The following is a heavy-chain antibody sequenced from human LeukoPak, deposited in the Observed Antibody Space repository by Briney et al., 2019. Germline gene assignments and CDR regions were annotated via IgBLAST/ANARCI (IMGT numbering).Heavy chain of an antibody. J-gene: IGHJ4*02. CDR2: ISSSSNYT. CDR3: ARFHDILTGYNFDY. CDR1: GFTFSTYS. V-gene: IGHV3-21*01. D-gene: IGHD3-9*01. Sequence: GGSLRLSCAASGFTFSTYSMNWVRQAPGKGLEWVSSISSSSNYTYYADSVKGRFTISRDNAKNSLYLQMNSLRAEDTAVYYCARFHDILTGYNFDYWGQGTLVTVSS.